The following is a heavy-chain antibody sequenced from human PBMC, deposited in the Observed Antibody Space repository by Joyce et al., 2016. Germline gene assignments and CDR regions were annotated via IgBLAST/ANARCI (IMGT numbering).Heavy chain of an antibody. D-gene: IGHD2-8*01. CDR2: LSSSSSYI. CDR3: ARSSYTNGIFDY. J-gene: IGHJ4*02. Sequence: EVQLVESGGGLVKPGGSLRLSCAASGFTFSSYSMSWVRQDPGKGLEWVASLSSSSSYIKYTDSVKGRFTISRDNAKNALYPQMNSLRVEDTAVYYCARSSYTNGIFDYWGQGTLVTVSS. V-gene: IGHV3-21*01. CDR1: GFTFSSYS.